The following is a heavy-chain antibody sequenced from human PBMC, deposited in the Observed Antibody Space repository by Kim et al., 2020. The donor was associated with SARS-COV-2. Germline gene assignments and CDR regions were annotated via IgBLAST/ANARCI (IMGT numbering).Heavy chain of an antibody. Sequence: GGSLRLSCAASGFTFSSDSMHWVRQAPGKGLEWIAYISNSRSTIYYADSVKGRFTISRDNAKNSLYLQMNSLRDEDTAVYYCARPNGYSYYFDYSGQGTQGTVSS. CDR2: ISNSRSTI. CDR3: ARPNGYSYYFDY. CDR1: GFTFSSDS. J-gene: IGHJ4*02. D-gene: IGHD5-18*01. V-gene: IGHV3-48*02.